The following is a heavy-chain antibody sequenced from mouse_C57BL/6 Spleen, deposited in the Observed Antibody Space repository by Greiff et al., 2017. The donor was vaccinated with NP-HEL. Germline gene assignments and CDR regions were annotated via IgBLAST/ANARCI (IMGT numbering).Heavy chain of an antibody. J-gene: IGHJ2*01. CDR2: IDPSDSYT. Sequence: VQLQQPGAELVMPGASVKLSCKASGYTFTSYWMHWVKQRPGQGLEWIGEIDPSDSYTNYNQKFKGKSTLTVDKSSSTAYMQLSSLTSEDSAVYYCARGEGDYFDYWGQGTTLTVSS. V-gene: IGHV1-69*01. CDR1: GYTFTSYW. CDR3: ARGEGDYFDY.